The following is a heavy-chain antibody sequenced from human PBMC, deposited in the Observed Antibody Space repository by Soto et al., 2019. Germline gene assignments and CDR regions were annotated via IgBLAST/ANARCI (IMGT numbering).Heavy chain of an antibody. CDR2: ISGSGGST. Sequence: GGSLRLSCAASGFTFSSYAMSWVRQAPGKGLEWVSAISGSGGSTYYADSVKGRFTISRDNSKNTLYLQMNSLRAEDTAVYYCAKDAGTYYYGSGSYYPYWYFDLWGRGTLVTVSS. J-gene: IGHJ2*01. CDR1: GFTFSSYA. V-gene: IGHV3-23*01. CDR3: AKDAGTYYYGSGSYYPYWYFDL. D-gene: IGHD3-10*01.